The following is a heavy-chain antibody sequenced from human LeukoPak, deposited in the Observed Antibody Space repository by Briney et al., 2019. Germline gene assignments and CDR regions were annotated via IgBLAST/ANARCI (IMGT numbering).Heavy chain of an antibody. CDR1: GGSISTYY. D-gene: IGHD4-23*01. CDR3: ASCGGGNSDAFDI. CDR2: IYHSGST. J-gene: IGHJ3*02. Sequence: SETLSLTCSVSGGSISTYYWSWVRQPPGKGLEWIGYIYHSGSTYYNPSLKSRVTISVDRSKNQFSLKLSSVTAADTAVYYCASCGGGNSDAFDIWGQGTMVTVSS. V-gene: IGHV4-59*12.